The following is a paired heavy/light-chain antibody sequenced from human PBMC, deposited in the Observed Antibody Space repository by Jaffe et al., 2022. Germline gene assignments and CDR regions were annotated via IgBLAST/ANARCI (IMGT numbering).Light chain of an antibody. CDR2: DVS. V-gene: IGLV2-11*01. J-gene: IGLJ2*01. CDR3: CSYAGSYTPVV. CDR1: SSDVGGYNY. Sequence: QSALTQPRSVSGSPGQSVTISCTGTSSDVGGYNYVSWYQQHPGKAPKLMIYDVSKRPSGVPDRFSGSKSGNTASLTISGLQAEDEADYYCCSYAGSYTPVVFGGGTKLTVL.
Heavy chain of an antibody. CDR1: GGSISSSSYY. D-gene: IGHD5-12*01. CDR3: ARPFTEDEMNIVAPNAFDI. V-gene: IGHV4-39*01. Sequence: QLQLQESGPGLVKPSETLSLTCTVSGGSISSSSYYWGWIRQPPGKGLEWIGSIYYSGSTYYNPSLKSRVTISVDTSKNQFSLKLSSVTAADTAVYYCARPFTEDEMNIVAPNAFDIWGQGTMVTVSS. J-gene: IGHJ3*02. CDR2: IYYSGST.